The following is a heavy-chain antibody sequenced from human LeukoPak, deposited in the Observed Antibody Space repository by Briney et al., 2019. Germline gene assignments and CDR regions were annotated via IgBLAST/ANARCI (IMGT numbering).Heavy chain of an antibody. J-gene: IGHJ4*02. CDR3: AKELRYFDLYYFDY. D-gene: IGHD3-9*01. CDR1: GFTFSSYG. V-gene: IGHV3-30*18. CDR2: ISYDGSNK. Sequence: PGGSLRLSCAASGFTFSSYGMHWVRQAPGKGLEWVAVISYDGSNKYYADSVKGRFTISRDNSKNTLYLQMNSLRAEDTAVYYCAKELRYFDLYYFDYWGQGTLVTVSS.